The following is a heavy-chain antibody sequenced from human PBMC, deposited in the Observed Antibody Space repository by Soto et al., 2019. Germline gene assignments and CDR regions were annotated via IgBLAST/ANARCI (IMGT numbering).Heavy chain of an antibody. V-gene: IGHV1-8*01. CDR3: ARGQRTKYSSGWYHFDY. Sequence: ASVKVSCKASGYTFTSYDINWVRQATGQGLEWMGWMNPNSGNTGYAQKFQGRVTMTRNTSISTAYMELSSLRSEDTAVYYCARGQRTKYSSGWYHFDYWGQGTLVTVSS. D-gene: IGHD6-19*01. CDR2: MNPNSGNT. J-gene: IGHJ4*02. CDR1: GYTFTSYD.